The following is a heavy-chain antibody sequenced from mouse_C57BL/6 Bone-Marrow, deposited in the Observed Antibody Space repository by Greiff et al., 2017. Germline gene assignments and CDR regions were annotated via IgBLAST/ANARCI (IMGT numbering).Heavy chain of an antibody. J-gene: IGHJ3*01. CDR2: INPYNGGT. CDR1: GYTFTDYY. V-gene: IGHV1-19*01. D-gene: IGHD3-2*02. CDR3: ARKPIDSSGYGAY. Sequence: EVQLQQSGPVLVKPGASVKMSCKASGYTFTDYYMNWVKQSHGKSLEWIGVINPYNGGTSYNQKFKGKATLTVDKSSSTAYMELNSLTSEDSAVYYCARKPIDSSGYGAYWGQGTLVTVSA.